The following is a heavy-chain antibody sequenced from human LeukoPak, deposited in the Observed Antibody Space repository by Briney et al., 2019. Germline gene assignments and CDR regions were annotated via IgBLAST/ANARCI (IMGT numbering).Heavy chain of an antibody. Sequence: SETLSLTCTVSGGSISSYYWSWIRQPPGKGLEWIGYIYYSGSTNYNPSLKSRVTISVDTSKNQFSLKLSSVTAADTAVYYCARHWVAAAGTGGPFDPWGQGTLVTVSS. V-gene: IGHV4-59*08. CDR2: IYYSGST. J-gene: IGHJ5*02. D-gene: IGHD6-13*01. CDR1: GGSISSYY. CDR3: ARHWVAAAGTGGPFDP.